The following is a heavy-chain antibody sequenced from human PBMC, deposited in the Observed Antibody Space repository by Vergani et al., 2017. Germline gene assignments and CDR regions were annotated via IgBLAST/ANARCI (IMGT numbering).Heavy chain of an antibody. J-gene: IGHJ4*02. D-gene: IGHD2-15*01. V-gene: IGHV4-34*01. CDR1: GGSFSGYY. Sequence: QVQLQQWGAGLLKPSETLSLTCAVYGGSFSGYYWSWIRQPPGKGLEWIGEINHSGSTNYNPSLKSRVTISVDTSKKQFSLKLSSVTAADTAVYYCARDKCSGGSCHNFDYWGQGTLVTVSS. CDR2: INHSGST. CDR3: ARDKCSGGSCHNFDY.